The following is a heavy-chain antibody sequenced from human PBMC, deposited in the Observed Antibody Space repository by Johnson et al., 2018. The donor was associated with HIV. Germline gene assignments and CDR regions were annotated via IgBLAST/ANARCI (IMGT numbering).Heavy chain of an antibody. J-gene: IGHJ3*01. CDR1: GFTVSSNY. CDR2: IYSGGST. CDR3: AKDGGGWSYSLDV. D-gene: IGHD3-16*01. Sequence: VQLVESGGGLVKPGGSLRLSCAASGFTVSSNYMSWVRQAPGKGLEWVSLIYSGGSTYYGDSVKGRFTISRDNSKNTLYLQMKSLRAEDTAAYYCAKDGGGWSYSLDVWGQGTMVSVSS. V-gene: IGHV3-66*02.